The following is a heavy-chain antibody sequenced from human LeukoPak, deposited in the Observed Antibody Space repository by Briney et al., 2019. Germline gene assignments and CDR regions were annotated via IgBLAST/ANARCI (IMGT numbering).Heavy chain of an antibody. CDR3: ARTRGASHFDY. J-gene: IGHJ4*02. D-gene: IGHD5-12*01. Sequence: SETLSLTCSVSGFSISSGYYWGWIWQPPGKGLEWIGSIYHSGSTYYNPSLKSRVTISVNTSKNQFSLKLTSVTAADTAVYYCARTRGASHFDYWGQGTLVTVSS. CDR2: IYHSGST. CDR1: GFSISSGYY. V-gene: IGHV4-38-2*02.